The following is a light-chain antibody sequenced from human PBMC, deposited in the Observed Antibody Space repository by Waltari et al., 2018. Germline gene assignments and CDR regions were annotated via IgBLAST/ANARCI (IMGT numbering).Light chain of an antibody. Sequence: DIVMTQTPLSLPVTLGEPASIPCRSSQSLLSTNGYNYLNWYLQKPGQSPQLLIYYGSNRASGVPDRFSGSGSATDFTLKISRVEAEDVGVYFCMQPLQTPWTFGQGTKVEIK. CDR1: QSLLSTNGYNY. CDR3: MQPLQTPWT. CDR2: YGS. V-gene: IGKV2-28*01. J-gene: IGKJ1*01.